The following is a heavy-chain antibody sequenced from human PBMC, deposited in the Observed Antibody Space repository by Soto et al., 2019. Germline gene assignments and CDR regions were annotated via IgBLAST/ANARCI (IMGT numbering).Heavy chain of an antibody. CDR2: INYNGNT. V-gene: IGHV4-61*08. D-gene: IGHD3-22*01. J-gene: IGHJ4*02. CDR1: GDSVRSGGYY. CDR3: ARGYYYYDIDY. Sequence: PSETLSLTCTVSGDSVRSGGYYWTWIRQPPGKGLEWLGYINYNGNTNYNASLRGRVTISVDTSKNQFSLKLSSATAADTAVYYCARGYYYYDIDYWGQGTLVTVSS.